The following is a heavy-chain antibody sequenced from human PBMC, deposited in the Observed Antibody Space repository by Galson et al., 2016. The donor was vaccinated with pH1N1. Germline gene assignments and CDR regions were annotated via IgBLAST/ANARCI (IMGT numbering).Heavy chain of an antibody. CDR2: MYTSGTT. J-gene: IGHJ4*02. CDR3: ARDRVALTGIFDY. CDR1: GGSISRGIYY. V-gene: IGHV4-61*02. Sequence: LSLSCSVSGGSISRGIYYWNWIRQPAGKGLEWIGRMYTSGTTTYNPSLESRVSISVDTSKNQFSLRLSSVTAADTAVYFCARDRVALTGIFDYWGQGALVTVSS. D-gene: IGHD3-10*01.